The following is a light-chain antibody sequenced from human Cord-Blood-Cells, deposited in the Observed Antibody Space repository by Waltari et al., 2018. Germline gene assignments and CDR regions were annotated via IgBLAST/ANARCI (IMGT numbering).Light chain of an antibody. CDR3: CSYAGSYTYV. J-gene: IGLJ1*01. V-gene: IGLV2-11*01. Sequence: QSALTQPRPVSGSPGQSCTISCTGTSSVVGGYNCVSWYQQHPGKAPKLMIYDVSKRPSGVPDRFSGSKSGNTASLTISGLQAEDEADYYCCSYAGSYTYVFGTGTKVTVL. CDR2: DVS. CDR1: SSVVGGYNC.